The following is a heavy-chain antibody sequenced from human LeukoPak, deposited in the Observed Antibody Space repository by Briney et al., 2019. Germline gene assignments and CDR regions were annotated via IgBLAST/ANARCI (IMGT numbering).Heavy chain of an antibody. V-gene: IGHV1-2*06. CDR1: GYTFTNYY. CDR3: ASLYDIVGTTVDY. J-gene: IGHJ4*02. CDR2: IDPNTGGT. Sequence: ASVKVSCTTSGYTFTNYYIHWVRQAPGQGLEWMGRIDPNTGGTKSAKNFQGRVTMTRDTSISTAYMALSGLRSDDTAVYYCASLYDIVGTTVDYWSQGTLVTVSS. D-gene: IGHD1-26*01.